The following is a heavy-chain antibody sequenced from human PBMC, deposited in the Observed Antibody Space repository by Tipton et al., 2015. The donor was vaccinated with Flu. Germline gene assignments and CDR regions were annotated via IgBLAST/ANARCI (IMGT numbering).Heavy chain of an antibody. CDR2: ISGYNGDT. V-gene: IGHV1-18*01. D-gene: IGHD1-26*01. Sequence: QLVQSGVEVKKPGASVKVSCKASGNTFTNFGITWGRQAPGQGLEGMGWISGYNGDTNYEEKLQGRVTMTTDASTHTAYMELRSLKSDDTAIYYCGRDRGSYNIHLEYHYYSRKDVWGPGTTVTVSS. CDR1: GNTFTNFG. CDR3: GRDRGSYNIHLEYHYYSRKDV. J-gene: IGHJ6*02.